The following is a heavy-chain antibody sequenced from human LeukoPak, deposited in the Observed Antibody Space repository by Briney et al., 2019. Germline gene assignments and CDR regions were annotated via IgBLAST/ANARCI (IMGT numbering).Heavy chain of an antibody. V-gene: IGHV1-69*05. Sequence: SVKVSCKASGYTFTSYAISWVRQAPGQALEWMGRIIPIFGSANYAQKFQGRVTITTDESTSTAYMELSSLRSADTAVYFCASRERSGSYQRYAFDIWGQGTMVTVSS. CDR3: ASRERSGSYQRYAFDI. D-gene: IGHD1-26*01. J-gene: IGHJ3*02. CDR1: GYTFTSYA. CDR2: IIPIFGSA.